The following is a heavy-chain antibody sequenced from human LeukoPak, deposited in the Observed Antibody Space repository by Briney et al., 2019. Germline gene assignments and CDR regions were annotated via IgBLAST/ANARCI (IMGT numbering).Heavy chain of an antibody. V-gene: IGHV4-59*01. CDR3: ARGLTAMGA. J-gene: IGHJ5*02. CDR2: IYYSGST. D-gene: IGHD5-18*01. Sequence: SETLSLTCTVSGGSISSYYWSWIRQPPGKGLEWIGYIYYSGSTNYNPSLKSRVTISVDTSKNQFSLKLSSVTAADTAVYYCARGLTAMGAWGQGTLVTVSS. CDR1: GGSISSYY.